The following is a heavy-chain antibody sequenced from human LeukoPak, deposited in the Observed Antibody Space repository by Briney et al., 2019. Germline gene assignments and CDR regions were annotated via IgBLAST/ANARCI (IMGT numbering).Heavy chain of an antibody. Sequence: GGSLRLSCAASGFTFSSYSMNWVRQAPGKGLEWVSYISSSSSTIYYADSVKGRFTISRDNAKNSLYLQMNSLRDEDTAVYYCARDAAYYDSSGYPDAFDTWGQGTMVTVSS. J-gene: IGHJ3*02. V-gene: IGHV3-48*02. CDR3: ARDAAYYDSSGYPDAFDT. D-gene: IGHD3-22*01. CDR1: GFTFSSYS. CDR2: ISSSSSTI.